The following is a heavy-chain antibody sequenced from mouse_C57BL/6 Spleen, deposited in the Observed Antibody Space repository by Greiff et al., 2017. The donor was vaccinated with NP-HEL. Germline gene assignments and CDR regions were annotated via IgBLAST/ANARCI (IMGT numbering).Heavy chain of an antibody. V-gene: IGHV1-50*01. Sequence: QVQLQQPGAELVKPGASVKLSCKASGYTFTSYWMQWVKQRPGQGLEWIGEIDPSDSYTNYNQKFKGKATLTVDTSSSTAYMQLSSLTSEDSAVYYCARERMVTTRYYFDYWGQGTTLTVSS. D-gene: IGHD2-2*01. CDR1: GYTFTSYW. J-gene: IGHJ2*01. CDR3: ARERMVTTRYYFDY. CDR2: IDPSDSYT.